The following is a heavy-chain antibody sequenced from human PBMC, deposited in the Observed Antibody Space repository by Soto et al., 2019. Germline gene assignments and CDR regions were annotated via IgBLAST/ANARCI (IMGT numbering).Heavy chain of an antibody. CDR1: GFTFSTYS. V-gene: IGHV3-48*01. D-gene: IGHD3-22*01. CDR3: ARGTGAAAWWYYDRSGYYSY. Sequence: EVQLVESGGGLVQPGGSLRLSCAASGFTFSTYSMNWVRQAPGKGLEWVSYISSSSSTIYYADSVKGRFTISRDNAKNALDLQINSLRAEDTAVYYCARGTGAAAWWYYDRSGYYSYWGQGTRVTVSS. J-gene: IGHJ4*02. CDR2: ISSSSSTI.